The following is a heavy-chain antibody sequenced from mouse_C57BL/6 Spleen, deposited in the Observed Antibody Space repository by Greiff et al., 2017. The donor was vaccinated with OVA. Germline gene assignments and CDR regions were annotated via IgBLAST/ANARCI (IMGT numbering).Heavy chain of an antibody. V-gene: IGHV1-15*01. D-gene: IGHD1-1*01. J-gene: IGHJ2*01. CDR1: GYTFTDYE. CDR2: IDPETGGT. CDR3: PTVVPDWYYFDY. Sequence: QVQLQQSGAELVRPGASVTLSCKASGYTFTDYEMHWVKQTPVHGLEWIGAIDPETGGTAYNQKFKGKAILTADKSSSTAYMVLRSLTSEDSAVYYCPTVVPDWYYFDYWGQGTTLTVSS.